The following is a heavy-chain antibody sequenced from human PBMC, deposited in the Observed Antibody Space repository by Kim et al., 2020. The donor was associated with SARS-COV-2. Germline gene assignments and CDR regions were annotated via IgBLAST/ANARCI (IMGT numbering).Heavy chain of an antibody. D-gene: IGHD6-6*01. CDR1: GFTFSSYA. CDR2: ISYDGSNK. J-gene: IGHJ4*02. V-gene: IGHV3-30-3*01. CDR3: ARGSPETSYYFDY. Sequence: GGSLRLSCAASGFTFSSYAMHWVRQAPGKGLEWVAVISYDGSNKYYADSVKGRFTISRDNSKNTLYLQMNSLRAEDTAVYYCARGSPETSYYFDYWGQGTLVTVSS.